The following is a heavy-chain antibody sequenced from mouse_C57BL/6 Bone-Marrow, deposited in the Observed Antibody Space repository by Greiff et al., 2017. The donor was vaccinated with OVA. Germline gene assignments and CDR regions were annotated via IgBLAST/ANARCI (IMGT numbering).Heavy chain of an antibody. Sequence: VQLKQSGPELVKPGASVKIPCKASGYTFTDYNMDWVKQSHGKSLEWIGDINPNNGGTIYNQKFKGKATLTVDKSSSTAYMELRSLTSEDTAVYYCARGPAYWGQGTLVTVSA. CDR3: ARGPAY. J-gene: IGHJ3*01. CDR1: GYTFTDYN. CDR2: INPNNGGT. V-gene: IGHV1-18*01.